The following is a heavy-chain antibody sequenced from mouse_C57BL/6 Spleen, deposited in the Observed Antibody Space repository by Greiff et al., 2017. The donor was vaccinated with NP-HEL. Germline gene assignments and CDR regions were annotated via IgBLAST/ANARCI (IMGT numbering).Heavy chain of an antibody. CDR1: GYTFTDYN. J-gene: IGHJ2*01. D-gene: IGHD2-10*01. CDR3: ASGSPLLYYFDY. Sequence: EVQLQQSGPELVKPGASVKMSCKASGYTFTDYNMHWVKQSHGKSLEWIGYINPNNGGTSYNQKFKGKATLTVNKSSSTAYMELRSLTSEDSAVYYCASGSPLLYYFDYWGKGTTLTVSS. V-gene: IGHV1-22*01. CDR2: INPNNGGT.